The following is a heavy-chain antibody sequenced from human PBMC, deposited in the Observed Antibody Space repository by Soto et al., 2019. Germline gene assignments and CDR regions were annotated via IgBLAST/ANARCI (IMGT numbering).Heavy chain of an antibody. Sequence: QITLKESGPTLVKPTQTLTLTCTFSGFSLSTSGVGVGWIRQPPGKAREWLALIYWDDDKRYSPSLKSRLTITKDPTKNQVVLTITNMDPVDTVTYYCAHRQGGHYFDYWGQGTLVTVSS. D-gene: IGHD3-16*01. J-gene: IGHJ4*02. V-gene: IGHV2-5*02. CDR3: AHRQGGHYFDY. CDR2: IYWDDDK. CDR1: GFSLSTSGVG.